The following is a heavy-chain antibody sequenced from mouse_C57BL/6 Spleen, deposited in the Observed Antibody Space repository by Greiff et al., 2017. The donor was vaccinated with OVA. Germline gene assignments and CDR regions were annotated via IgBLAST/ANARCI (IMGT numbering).Heavy chain of an antibody. Sequence: EVKVVESGGDLVKPGGSLKLSCAASGFTFSSYGMSWVRQTPDKRLEWVATISSGGSYTYYPDSVKGRFTISRDNAKNTLYLQMSSLKSEDTAMYYCARHPDSSGFDYWGQGTTLTVSS. CDR2: ISSGGSYT. V-gene: IGHV5-6*01. CDR3: ARHPDSSGFDY. CDR1: GFTFSSYG. J-gene: IGHJ2*01. D-gene: IGHD3-2*02.